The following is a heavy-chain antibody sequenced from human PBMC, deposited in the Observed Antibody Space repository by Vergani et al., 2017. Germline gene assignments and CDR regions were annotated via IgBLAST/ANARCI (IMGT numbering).Heavy chain of an antibody. V-gene: IGHV1-69*01. CDR2: IIPIFGTA. CDR3: ARERKGGSPPSGIMAFDI. J-gene: IGHJ3*02. CDR1: GGTFSSYA. Sequence: QVQLVQSGAEVKKPGSSVQVSCKASGGTFSSYAISWVRQAPGQGLEWMGGIIPIFGTANYAQKFQGRVTITADESTSTAYMELSSLRSEDTAVYYCARERKGGSPPSGIMAFDIWGQGTMVTVSS. D-gene: IGHD3-3*01.